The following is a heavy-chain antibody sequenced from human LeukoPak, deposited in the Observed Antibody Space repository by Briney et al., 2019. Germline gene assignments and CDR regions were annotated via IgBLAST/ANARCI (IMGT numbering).Heavy chain of an antibody. CDR3: ARRGITMVRGVASYYYYYMDV. D-gene: IGHD3-10*01. CDR1: GGSFSGYY. CDR2: INHSGST. V-gene: IGHV4-34*01. Sequence: SETLSLTCAVYGGSFSGYYWSWIRQPPGKGLEWIGEINHSGSTNYNPSLKSRVTISVDTSKNQFSLKLSSVTAADTAVYYCARRGITMVRGVASYYYYYMDVWGKGTTVTISS. J-gene: IGHJ6*03.